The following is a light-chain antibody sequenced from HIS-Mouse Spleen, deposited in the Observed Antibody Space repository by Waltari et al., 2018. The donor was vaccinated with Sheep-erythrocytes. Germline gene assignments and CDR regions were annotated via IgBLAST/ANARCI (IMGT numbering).Light chain of an antibody. CDR3: QQYNNWPPPYT. Sequence: EIVMTQSPATLSVSPGERATLSCRASQGVSSNLAWYQQKPGQAPRLLIYCASTRATGIPARFSGSGSGKEFTLTISSMQSEDFAVYYCQQYNNWPPPYTFGQGTKLEIK. CDR1: QGVSSN. CDR2: CAS. V-gene: IGKV3-15*01. J-gene: IGKJ2*01.